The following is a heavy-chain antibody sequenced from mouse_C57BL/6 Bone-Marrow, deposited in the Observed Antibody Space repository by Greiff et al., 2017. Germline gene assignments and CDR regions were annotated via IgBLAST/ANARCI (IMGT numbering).Heavy chain of an antibody. CDR3: TRGRGYNYVAAWLAY. CDR2: ISSGGDYI. Sequence: VHLVESGAGLVKPGGSLKFSCAASGFTFSSYALSWVRQTPEKRLEWVAYISSGGDYIYYADTVKGRFTISRDTARNTLYLQMSSLKSEDTAMYYGTRGRGYNYVAAWLAYWGQGTLVTVSA. CDR1: GFTFSSYA. D-gene: IGHD2-12*01. V-gene: IGHV5-9-1*02. J-gene: IGHJ3*01.